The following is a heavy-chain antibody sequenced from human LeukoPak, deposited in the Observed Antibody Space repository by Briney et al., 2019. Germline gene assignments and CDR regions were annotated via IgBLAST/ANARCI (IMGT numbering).Heavy chain of an antibody. CDR3: ARAAAGLDY. D-gene: IGHD6-13*01. J-gene: IGHJ4*02. Sequence: GGSLRLSCAASGFTFIDYDMHWVRQVIGKGLEWVSAIGIRGDTHYSGSVKGRFTISRENAESSLYLQMNSLRAEDTAVYYCARAAAGLDYWGQGTLVTVSS. CDR1: GFTFIDYD. V-gene: IGHV3-13*01. CDR2: IGIRGDT.